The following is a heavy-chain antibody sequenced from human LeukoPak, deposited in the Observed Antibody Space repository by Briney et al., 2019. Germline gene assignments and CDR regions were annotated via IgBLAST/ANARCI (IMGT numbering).Heavy chain of an antibody. CDR3: ARDSEGADP. D-gene: IGHD3-10*01. Sequence: SETLSLTCTVSGGSIRSSYYYWGWIRQPPGKGLEWIGSIYDSGSTNYNPSLKSRVTISVDTSKNQFSLKLSSVTAADTAVYYCARDSEGADPWGQGTLVTVSS. CDR2: IYDSGST. V-gene: IGHV4-39*07. J-gene: IGHJ5*02. CDR1: GGSIRSSYYY.